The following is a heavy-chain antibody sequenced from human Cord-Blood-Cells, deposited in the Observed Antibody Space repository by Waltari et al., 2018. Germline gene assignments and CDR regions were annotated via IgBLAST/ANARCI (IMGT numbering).Heavy chain of an antibody. CDR2: NNPNSGGT. Sequence: QVQLVQPGAEVKKPGATVKVSCKASGYTFTGSYLYWVRQAPVQGLEWMGWNNPNSGGTNYAQKFQGRVTMTRDTSISTAYMELSRLRSDDTAVYYCASYDSSDAFDIWGQGTMVTVSS. CDR1: GYTFTGSY. J-gene: IGHJ3*02. CDR3: ASYDSSDAFDI. V-gene: IGHV1-2*02. D-gene: IGHD3-22*01.